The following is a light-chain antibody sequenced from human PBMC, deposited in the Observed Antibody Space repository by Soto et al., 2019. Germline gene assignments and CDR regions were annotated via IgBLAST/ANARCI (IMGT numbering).Light chain of an antibody. CDR3: QQFDSFPLT. J-gene: IGKJ4*01. V-gene: IGKV1-13*02. CDR1: QGISSA. CDR2: DAS. Sequence: ATQLTQSPSSLSASVGDRVTITCRASQGISSALAWYQQRPGKAPKLLIYDASSLETGVPSRFSGYGSGTDFTLTISSLQPEEFATYYCQQFDSFPLTFGGGTKVEIK.